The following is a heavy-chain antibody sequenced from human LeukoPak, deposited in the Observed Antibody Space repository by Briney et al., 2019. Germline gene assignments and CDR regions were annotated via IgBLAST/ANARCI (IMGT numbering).Heavy chain of an antibody. CDR3: ARDAREGYYYWSFDY. D-gene: IGHD3-22*01. CDR1: GYTLTELS. Sequence: ASVKVSCKVSGYTLTELSMHWVRQAPGKGLEWMGGFDPEDGETIYAQKFQGRVTMTEDTSTDTAYMELSSLRSEDTAVYYCARDAREGYYYWSFDYWGQGTLVTVSS. V-gene: IGHV1-24*01. CDR2: FDPEDGET. J-gene: IGHJ4*02.